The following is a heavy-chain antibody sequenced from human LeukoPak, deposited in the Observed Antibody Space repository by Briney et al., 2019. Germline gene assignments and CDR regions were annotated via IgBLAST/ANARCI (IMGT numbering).Heavy chain of an antibody. D-gene: IGHD3-3*01. CDR1: GGSISSYY. CDR2: IYHSGST. V-gene: IGHV4-59*08. CDR3: ARHRNDFWSGYLNY. Sequence: SETLSLTCTVSGGSISSYYWSWIRQPPGKGLEWIGSIYHSGSTYYNPSLKSRVTISVDTSKNQFSLKLSSVTAADTAVYYCARHRNDFWSGYLNYWGQGTLVTVSS. J-gene: IGHJ4*02.